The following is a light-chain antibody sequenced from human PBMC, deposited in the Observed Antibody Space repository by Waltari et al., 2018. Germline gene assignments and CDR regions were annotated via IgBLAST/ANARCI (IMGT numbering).Light chain of an antibody. CDR3: QQYYSFPVT. Sequence: DIVMTQSPDSLAVSLGERATINCKSSQNVLYSSNNKNYLAWYQQKPGQPPKLLIYWASTRESGVPDRCSGSGSGTDFTLTISRLQAEDVAVYYCQQYYSFPVTVGGGTKVEIK. J-gene: IGKJ4*01. V-gene: IGKV4-1*01. CDR1: QNVLYSSNNKNY. CDR2: WAS.